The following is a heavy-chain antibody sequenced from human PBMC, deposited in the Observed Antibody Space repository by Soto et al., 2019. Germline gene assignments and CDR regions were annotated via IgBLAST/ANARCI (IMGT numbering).Heavy chain of an antibody. CDR3: ARDSTYYDSSGH. J-gene: IGHJ4*02. V-gene: IGHV3-30-3*01. CDR1: GFPLSCYG. D-gene: IGHD3-22*01. CDR2: ISYDGSNK. Sequence: GGGLRLSFAASGFPLSCYGMPWGPQAPGKGLEWVAVISYDGSNKYYADSVKGRFTISRDNSKNTLYLQMNSLRAEDTAVYYCARDSTYYDSSGHWGQGTLVTVSS.